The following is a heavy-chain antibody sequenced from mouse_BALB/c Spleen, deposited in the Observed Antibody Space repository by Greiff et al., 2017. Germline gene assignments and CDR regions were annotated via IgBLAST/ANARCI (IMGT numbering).Heavy chain of an antibody. Sequence: EVMLVESGGGLVQPGGSRKLSCAASGFTFSSFGMHWVRQAPEKGLEWVAYISSGSSTIYYADTVKGRFTISRDNPKNTLFLQMTSLRSEDTAMYYCARWEAGFAYWGQGTLVTVSA. CDR3: ARWEAGFAY. CDR2: ISSGSSTI. V-gene: IGHV5-17*02. D-gene: IGHD4-1*01. CDR1: GFTFSSFG. J-gene: IGHJ3*01.